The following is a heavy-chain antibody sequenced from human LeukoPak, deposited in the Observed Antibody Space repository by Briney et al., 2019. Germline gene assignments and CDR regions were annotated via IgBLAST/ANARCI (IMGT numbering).Heavy chain of an antibody. CDR3: VRGDSREL. CDR2: ICRSSIDK. CDR1: GFTFNTYT. V-gene: IGHV3-21*01. Sequence: GGSLTLSCAASGFTFNTYTMNWVRQAPGKGLEWVSSICRSSIDKYYADSVRGRFTISRDNAKNSLYVQMSSLRAEDTAVYYCVRGDSRELWGQGTLVTVSS. D-gene: IGHD3-22*01. J-gene: IGHJ4*02.